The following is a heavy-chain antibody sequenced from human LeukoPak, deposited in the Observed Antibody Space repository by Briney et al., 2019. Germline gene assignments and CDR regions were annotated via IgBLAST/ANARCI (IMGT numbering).Heavy chain of an antibody. V-gene: IGHV3-23*01. Sequence: PGGSLSLSCAASGFPFSNDGMSWLRLPPRQGLEWVSAISGSGGSTNYADSVKGRFTISRDNSNNTLYLQMHSLRADAPADYYCAKTYAIDVWGQGRLVTVSS. D-gene: IGHD2-2*01. CDR2: ISGSGGST. J-gene: IGHJ3*01. CDR3: AKTYAIDV. CDR1: GFPFSNDG.